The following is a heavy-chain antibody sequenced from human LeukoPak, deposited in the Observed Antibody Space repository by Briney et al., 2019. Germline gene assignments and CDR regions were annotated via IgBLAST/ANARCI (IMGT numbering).Heavy chain of an antibody. J-gene: IGHJ4*02. CDR3: AKIYGDYDKHFDY. V-gene: IGHV3-9*01. D-gene: IGHD4-17*01. CDR1: GFAFDDYA. CDR2: ISWNSGSI. Sequence: GGSLRLSCAASGFAFDDYAMHWVRQAPGKGLEWVSGISWNSGSIGYADSVKGRFTISRDNAKNSLYLQMNSLRAEDTALYYCAKIYGDYDKHFDYWGQGTLVTVSS.